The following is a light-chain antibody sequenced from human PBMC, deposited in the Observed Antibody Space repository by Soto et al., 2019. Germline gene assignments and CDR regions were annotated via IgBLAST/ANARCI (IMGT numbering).Light chain of an antibody. V-gene: IGLV2-8*01. Sequence: QSALTQPPSASGSPGQSVTISCTGTSSDVGGYNYVSWYQQHPGNAPKLMIYEVNERPSGVPDRFSGSKSGNTASLTVSVLRAEDEADYYCSSYAGTNNVLFGGGTKLTVL. CDR2: EVN. CDR3: SSYAGTNNVL. CDR1: SSDVGGYNY. J-gene: IGLJ3*02.